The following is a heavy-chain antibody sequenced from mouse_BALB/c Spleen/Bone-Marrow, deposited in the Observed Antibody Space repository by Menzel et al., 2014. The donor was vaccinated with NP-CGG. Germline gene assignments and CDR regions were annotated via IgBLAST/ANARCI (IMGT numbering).Heavy chain of an antibody. V-gene: IGHV1-7*01. CDR2: INPSTGYT. J-gene: IGHJ1*01. Sequence: VQLQQSGAELAKPGASVKMSCKASGYTFTSYWMHWVKQRPGQGLEWIGYINPSTGYTEYNQKFKDKATLTADKSSSTAYMQLSSLTSEDSAVYYCAREYYGSSGYFDVWGAGTTDTVSS. CDR1: GYTFTSYW. D-gene: IGHD1-1*01. CDR3: AREYYGSSGYFDV.